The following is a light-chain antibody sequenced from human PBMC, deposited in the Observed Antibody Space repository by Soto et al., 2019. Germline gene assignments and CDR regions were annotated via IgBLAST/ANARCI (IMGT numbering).Light chain of an antibody. V-gene: IGKV1-9*01. J-gene: IGKJ1*01. CDR2: KAS. CDR3: QHYNSYRWA. CDR1: QGISNY. Sequence: DIQLTQSPSFLSASVGDRVTITCRASQGISNYLAWYQQKPGKAPKLLIYKASSLQSGVPSRFSGSGSGTEFTLTIGSLQPDDFATYYCQHYNSYRWAFGQGTKVDIK.